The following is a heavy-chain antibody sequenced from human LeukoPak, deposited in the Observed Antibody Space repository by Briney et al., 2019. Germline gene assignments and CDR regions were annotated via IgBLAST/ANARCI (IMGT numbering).Heavy chain of an antibody. D-gene: IGHD1-26*01. CDR3: ARERWELPYYNYYMDV. J-gene: IGHJ6*03. V-gene: IGHV4-59*12. CDR2: IYYSGST. Sequence: SETLSLTCAVYGGSFSGYYWSWIRQPPGKGLEWIGYIYYSGSTNYNPSLKSRVTISVDTSKNQFSLKLSSVTAADTAVYYCARERWELPYYNYYMDVWGKGTTVTISS. CDR1: GGSFSGYY.